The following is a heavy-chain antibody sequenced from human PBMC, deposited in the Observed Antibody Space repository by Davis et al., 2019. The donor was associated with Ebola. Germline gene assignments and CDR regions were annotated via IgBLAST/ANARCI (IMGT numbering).Heavy chain of an antibody. D-gene: IGHD2-15*01. CDR2: IYYSGST. CDR1: GSSISSSSYY. CDR3: ARTPGGGYCSGGSCYSSWYFDL. Sequence: MPGGSLRLSCTVSGSSISSSSYYWGWIRQPPGKGLEWIGSIYYSGSTYYNPSLKSRVTISVDTSKNQFSLKLSSVTAADTAVYYCARTPGGGYCSGGSCYSSWYFDLWGRGTLVTVSS. J-gene: IGHJ2*01. V-gene: IGHV4-39*01.